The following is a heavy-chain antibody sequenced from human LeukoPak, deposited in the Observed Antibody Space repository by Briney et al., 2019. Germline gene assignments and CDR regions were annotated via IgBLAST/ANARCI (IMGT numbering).Heavy chain of an antibody. V-gene: IGHV3-23*01. CDR2: ISGNGGRT. CDR3: AKEAEYSTSGYFEY. D-gene: IGHD6-6*01. CDR1: GFTFSTYA. Sequence: GGSLRLSCAASGFTFSTYAMSWVRQAPGKGLEWVSAISGNGGRTYYADSAKGRFTISRDNTKSTLYLQMNSLRAADTAVYYCAKEAEYSTSGYFEYWGQGSLVTVSS. J-gene: IGHJ4*02.